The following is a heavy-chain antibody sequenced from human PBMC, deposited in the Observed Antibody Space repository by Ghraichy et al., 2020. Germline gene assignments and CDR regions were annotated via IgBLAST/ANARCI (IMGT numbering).Heavy chain of an antibody. CDR1: GFTFSSYA. CDR3: AKELGDYCNGLGGN. CDR2: ISGRSDRA. J-gene: IGHJ4*02. Sequence: LSLTYAASGFTFSSYAMTWVRQAPGKGLEWVSAISGRSDRAFYADSVKGRFTISRDNSKNTLYLQIASLRADDTAIYYCAKELGDYCNGLGGNWGQGTLVTVSS. D-gene: IGHD2/OR15-2a*01. V-gene: IGHV3-23*01.